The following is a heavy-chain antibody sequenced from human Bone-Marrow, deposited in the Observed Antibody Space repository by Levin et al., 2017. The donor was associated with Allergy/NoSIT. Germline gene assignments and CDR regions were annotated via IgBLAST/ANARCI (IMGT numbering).Heavy chain of an antibody. V-gene: IGHV1-2*02. CDR1: GYTFTGYY. CDR3: ARDAQLGLYNGYFHY. J-gene: IGHJ4*02. CDR2: IHPNSGGT. Sequence: ASVKVSCKASGYTFTGYYLHWIRQAPGQSLEWMGWIHPNSGGTHFAQKFEGRVSMTRDTLINTAYMELSTLTSDDTAVYYCARDAQLGLYNGYFHYWGQGSLVTVSS. D-gene: IGHD2-8*01.